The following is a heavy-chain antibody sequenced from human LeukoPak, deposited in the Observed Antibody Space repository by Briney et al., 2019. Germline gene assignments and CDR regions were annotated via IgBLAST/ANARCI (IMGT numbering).Heavy chain of an antibody. CDR2: ISSSSSYI. CDR3: AREQAQGNAFDI. CDR1: GFTFSSYS. V-gene: IGHV3-21*01. Sequence: PGGSLRLSCAASGFTFSSYSMNWVRQAPGKGLEWVSSISSSSSYIYYADSVKGRFTISRDNAKNSLYLQMNSLRAEDTAAYYCAREQAQGNAFDIWGQGTMVTVSS. J-gene: IGHJ3*02.